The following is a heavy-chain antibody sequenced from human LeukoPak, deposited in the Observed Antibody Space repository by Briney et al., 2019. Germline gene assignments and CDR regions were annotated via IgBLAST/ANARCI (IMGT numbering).Heavy chain of an antibody. D-gene: IGHD3-22*01. Sequence: SETLSLTCTVSGGSISSYYWSWIRLPPGKGLDWIGYIYYSGSTNYNPSLKSRVTISVDTSKNQFSLKLSSVTAADTAVYYCARHPYYDSSGYYYFDYWGQGTLVTVSS. V-gene: IGHV4-59*08. CDR1: GGSISSYY. CDR2: IYYSGST. J-gene: IGHJ4*02. CDR3: ARHPYYDSSGYYYFDY.